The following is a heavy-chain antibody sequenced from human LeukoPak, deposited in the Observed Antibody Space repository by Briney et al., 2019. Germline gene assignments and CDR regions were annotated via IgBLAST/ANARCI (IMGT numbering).Heavy chain of an antibody. Sequence: ASVKVSCKASGYTFTSYGISWVRQAPGQGLEWMGWISAYNGNTNYAQKLQGRVTMTTDTSTSTAYMELRSLRSDDTAVYYCARVLGDYVWGSYGLYFDYWGQGTLVTVSS. CDR2: ISAYNGNT. CDR1: GYTFTSYG. J-gene: IGHJ4*02. CDR3: ARVLGDYVWGSYGLYFDY. V-gene: IGHV1-18*01. D-gene: IGHD3-16*01.